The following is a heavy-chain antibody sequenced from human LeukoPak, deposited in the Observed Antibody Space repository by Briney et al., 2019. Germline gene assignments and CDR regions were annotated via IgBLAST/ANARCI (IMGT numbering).Heavy chain of an antibody. D-gene: IGHD3-10*02. CDR1: GGSFSGYY. Sequence: SETLSLTCAVYGGSFSGYYWSWIRQPPGKGLEWIGEINHSGSTNYNPSLKSRVTISVDTSKNRFSLKLSSVTAADTAVYYCARELGSGSYYNQGYYMDVWGKGTTVTVSS. CDR3: ARELGSGSYYNQGYYMDV. V-gene: IGHV4-34*01. J-gene: IGHJ6*03. CDR2: INHSGST.